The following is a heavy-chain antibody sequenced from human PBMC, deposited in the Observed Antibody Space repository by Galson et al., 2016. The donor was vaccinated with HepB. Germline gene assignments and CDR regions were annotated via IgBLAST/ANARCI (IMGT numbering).Heavy chain of an antibody. CDR2: AKNKVYNYAT. CDR1: GFTFSDHF. J-gene: IGHJ4*02. CDR3: ARGTAVGAALDH. D-gene: IGHD6-19*01. Sequence: SLRLSCAASGFTFSDHFMDWVRQTPGKGLEWVGRAKNKVYNYATEYAASVKGRSTISRDESKNSLYLQMNSLKTEDTAVYYCARGTAVGAALDHWGQGTLVTVSS. V-gene: IGHV3-72*01.